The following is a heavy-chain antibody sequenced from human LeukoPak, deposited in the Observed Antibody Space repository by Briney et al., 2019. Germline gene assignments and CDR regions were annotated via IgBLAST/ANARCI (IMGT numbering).Heavy chain of an antibody. D-gene: IGHD1-26*01. CDR3: AKDRGSYYPEYFQH. V-gene: IGHV3-30*02. CDR2: IRYDGSNK. Sequence: PGGSLRLSCAASGFTFSSYGMHWVRQAPGKGLEWVAFIRYDGSNKYYADSVKGRFTISRDNSKNTLYLQMNSLRAEDTAVYYCAKDRGSYYPEYFQHWGQGTLVTVSS. J-gene: IGHJ1*01. CDR1: GFTFSSYG.